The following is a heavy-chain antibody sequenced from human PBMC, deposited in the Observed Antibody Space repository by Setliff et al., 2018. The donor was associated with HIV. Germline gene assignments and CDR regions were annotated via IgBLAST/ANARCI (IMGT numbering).Heavy chain of an antibody. D-gene: IGHD6-13*01. Sequence: SETLSLTCTVSDDSISSNSYYWGWFRQPPGKGLEWIGSIYYSGSTYYTPSLKSRVTISVDTSQNQFSLKLNSVTAADTAVYYCARRGIAAAGSDSWGQGTLVTVS. V-gene: IGHV4-39*01. CDR2: IYYSGST. J-gene: IGHJ4*02. CDR3: ARRGIAAAGSDS. CDR1: DDSISSNSYY.